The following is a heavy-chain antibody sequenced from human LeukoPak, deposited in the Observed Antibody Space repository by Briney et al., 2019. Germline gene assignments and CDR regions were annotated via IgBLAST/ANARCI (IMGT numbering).Heavy chain of an antibody. CDR2: ISAYNGNT. CDR1: GYTLTSYG. CDR3: AREYYDFWSGYYTEDYYYYGMDV. J-gene: IGHJ6*02. V-gene: IGHV1-18*01. D-gene: IGHD3-3*01. Sequence: GASVKVSCKASGYTLTSYGISWVRQAPGQGLEWMGWISAYNGNTNYAQKLQGRVTMTTDTSTSTAYMELRSLRSDDTAVYYCAREYYDFWSGYYTEDYYYYGMDVWGQGTTVTVSS.